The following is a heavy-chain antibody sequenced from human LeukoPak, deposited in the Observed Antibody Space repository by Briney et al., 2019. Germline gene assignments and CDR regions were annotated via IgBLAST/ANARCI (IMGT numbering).Heavy chain of an antibody. CDR3: ARTSLGGAWFDP. Sequence: SQTLSLTCTVSGGSTSRGDYYWSWIRQPPGKGLEWIGYINYNGSTYYNPSLKSRVTISVDTSKNQFSLKLSSVTAADTAVYYCARTSLGGAWFDPWGQGTLVTVSS. J-gene: IGHJ5*02. CDR1: GGSTSRGDYY. V-gene: IGHV4-30-4*08. D-gene: IGHD3-10*01. CDR2: INYNGST.